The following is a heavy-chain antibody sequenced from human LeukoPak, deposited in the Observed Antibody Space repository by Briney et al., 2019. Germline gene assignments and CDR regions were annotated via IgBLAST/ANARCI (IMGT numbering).Heavy chain of an antibody. Sequence: GASVKVSCKVSGYTLTELSMHWVRQAPGKGLEWMGGFDPEDGETIYAQKFQGRVTMTEDTSTDTAYMELSSLRSEDTAVYYCATGGSYDILTGYSSTFDYWGQGTLVTVSS. V-gene: IGHV1-24*01. CDR3: ATGGSYDILTGYSSTFDY. J-gene: IGHJ4*02. D-gene: IGHD3-9*01. CDR2: FDPEDGET. CDR1: GYTLTELS.